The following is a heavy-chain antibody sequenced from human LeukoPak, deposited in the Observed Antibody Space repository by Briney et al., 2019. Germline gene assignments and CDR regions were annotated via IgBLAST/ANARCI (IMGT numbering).Heavy chain of an antibody. J-gene: IGHJ4*02. Sequence: SETLCLTCTVSGGSISSYYWSWIRQPPGEGLEWSGYIYYSGSTNYNPSLKSRVTISVDTSKHQFSLKLRYVTAAHTVVYYCARHRYSSSFSPESYFDYWGQGTLVTVSS. CDR1: GGSISSYY. D-gene: IGHD6-13*01. V-gene: IGHV4-59*01. CDR3: ARHRYSSSFSPESYFDY. CDR2: IYYSGST.